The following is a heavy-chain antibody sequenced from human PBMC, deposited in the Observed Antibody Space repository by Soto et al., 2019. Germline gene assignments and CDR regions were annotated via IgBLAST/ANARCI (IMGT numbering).Heavy chain of an antibody. CDR1: GGSISSYY. CDR3: ARRTTVVVVAAPYDAFDI. Sequence: QVQLQESGPGLVKPSETLSLTCTVSGGSISSYYWSWIRQPPGKGLEWIGYIYYSGSTNYNPSLKSRVTISVDTSKNQFSLKLSSVTAADTAVYYCARRTTVVVVAAPYDAFDIWGQGTMVTVSS. J-gene: IGHJ3*02. D-gene: IGHD2-15*01. V-gene: IGHV4-59*08. CDR2: IYYSGST.